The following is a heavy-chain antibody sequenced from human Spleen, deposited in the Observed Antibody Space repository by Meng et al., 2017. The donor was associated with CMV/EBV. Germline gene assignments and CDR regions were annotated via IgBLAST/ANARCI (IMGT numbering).Heavy chain of an antibody. CDR1: GYTLNELP. CDR3: ATEGTGTNTNH. Sequence: ASVKVSSKVSGYTLNELPMHWVRQAPGKGLEWKGGFDPEDGETIYAQKVQGRVTMTEDTSTDTAYMELSSLRSEDTAVYYCATEGTGTNTNHWGQGTLVTVSS. D-gene: IGHD2-8*01. CDR2: FDPEDGET. J-gene: IGHJ5*02. V-gene: IGHV1-24*01.